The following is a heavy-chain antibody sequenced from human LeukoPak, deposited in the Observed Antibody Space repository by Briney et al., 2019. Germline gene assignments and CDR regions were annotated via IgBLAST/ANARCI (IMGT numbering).Heavy chain of an antibody. CDR1: DGSFSGYY. J-gene: IGHJ4*02. Sequence: PSETLSLTCAVYDGSFSGYYWSWIRQPPGKGLEWIGEINHSGSTNYNPSLKSRVTISLDTSKSQFSLKVRYVTAADTAVYYCARGLNDSWAGENYWGQGTLVTVSS. CDR3: ARGLNDSWAGENY. D-gene: IGHD3-3*01. V-gene: IGHV4-34*01. CDR2: INHSGST.